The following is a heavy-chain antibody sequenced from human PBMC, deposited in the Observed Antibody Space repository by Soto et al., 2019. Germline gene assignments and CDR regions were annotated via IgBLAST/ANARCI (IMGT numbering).Heavy chain of an antibody. Sequence: GGSLRLSCTASGFTFGDYAMSWFRQAPGKGLEWVGFIRSKAYGGTTEYAASVKGRFTISRDDSKSIAYLQMNSLKTEDTAVYYCTVTTVTPANWFDPWGQGTLVTVSS. CDR1: GFTFGDYA. CDR3: TVTTVTPANWFDP. J-gene: IGHJ5*02. V-gene: IGHV3-49*03. D-gene: IGHD4-17*01. CDR2: IRSKAYGGTT.